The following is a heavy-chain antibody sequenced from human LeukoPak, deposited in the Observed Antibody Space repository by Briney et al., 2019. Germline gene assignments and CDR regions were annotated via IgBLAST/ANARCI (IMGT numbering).Heavy chain of an antibody. J-gene: IGHJ4*02. Sequence: GGSLRLSCAASGFTFSSDAMSWVRQAPGKGLEWVSAISGSGGSTYYADSVKGRFTISRDNSKNTLYLQMNSLRAEDTAVYYCAKDHYYDSSGPFDYWGQGTLVTVSS. CDR2: ISGSGGST. D-gene: IGHD3-22*01. CDR3: AKDHYYDSSGPFDY. V-gene: IGHV3-23*01. CDR1: GFTFSSDA.